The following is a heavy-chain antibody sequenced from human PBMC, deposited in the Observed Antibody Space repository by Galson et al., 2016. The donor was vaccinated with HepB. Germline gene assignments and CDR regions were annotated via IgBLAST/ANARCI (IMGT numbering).Heavy chain of an antibody. Sequence: SETLSLTCTVSGGSVSSGSYYWTWVRQPPGKGLESIGYIYYSGSTNYNPSLKSRVTISVDTSKNQFSLKLSSVTAADTAMYYCARAPEYGDYHFDYWGQGTMVTVSS. CDR2: IYYSGST. D-gene: IGHD4-17*01. V-gene: IGHV4-61*01. CDR3: ARAPEYGDYHFDY. CDR1: GGSVSSGSYY. J-gene: IGHJ3*01.